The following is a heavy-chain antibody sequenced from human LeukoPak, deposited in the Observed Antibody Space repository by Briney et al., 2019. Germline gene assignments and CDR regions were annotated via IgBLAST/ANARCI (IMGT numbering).Heavy chain of an antibody. CDR2: ISAYNGNT. J-gene: IGHJ6*03. CDR3: ARGVISHYYYYYMDV. V-gene: IGHV1-18*01. Sequence: GASVKVSCKASGYPFRIYGITWVRQAPGQGLEWMGWISAYNGNTNYAQNLQGRVTMTTDTSTRTAYMELRSLRSDDTAVYYCARGVISHYYYYYMDVWGKGTTVTVSS. CDR1: GYPFRIYG. D-gene: IGHD3-10*01.